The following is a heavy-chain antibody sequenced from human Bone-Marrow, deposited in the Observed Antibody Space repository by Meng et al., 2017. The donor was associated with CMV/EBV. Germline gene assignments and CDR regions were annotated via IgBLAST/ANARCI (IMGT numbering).Heavy chain of an antibody. D-gene: IGHD3-10*01. Sequence: TLSLTCTVSGGPIKNPNYYWSWNRHQPGKGLEWLGYSYYTGAYYNPSLASRIFISLDSSNNRYSLTLRDVTAADTALYFCARVRGSGSEDYWGPGTLVTVSS. CDR1: GGPIKNPNYY. V-gene: IGHV4-31*03. CDR2: SYYTGA. J-gene: IGHJ4*02. CDR3: ARVRGSGSEDY.